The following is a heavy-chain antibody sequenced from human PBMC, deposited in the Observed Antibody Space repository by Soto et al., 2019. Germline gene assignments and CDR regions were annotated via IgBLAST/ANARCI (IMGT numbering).Heavy chain of an antibody. Sequence: EVQLVESGGGLVKPGGSLRLSCAASGFTFSSYSMNWVRQAPGKGLEWVSSIRSSSSYIYYADSVKGRCTISRDHAKNSMYLQMNSLRAEDTAVYYCARDHLVPAAMRRYYYYYMDVWGKGTTVTVSS. J-gene: IGHJ6*03. CDR3: ARDHLVPAAMRRYYYYYMDV. V-gene: IGHV3-21*01. CDR2: IRSSSSYI. CDR1: GFTFSSYS. D-gene: IGHD2-2*01.